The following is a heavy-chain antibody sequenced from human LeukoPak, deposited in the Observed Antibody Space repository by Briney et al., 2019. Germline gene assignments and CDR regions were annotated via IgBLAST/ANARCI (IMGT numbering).Heavy chain of an antibody. CDR1: GYTFTGYY. V-gene: IGHV1-2*02. J-gene: IGHJ3*02. D-gene: IGHD6-19*01. CDR2: INPNSGGT. CDR3: AGQQWLVNAFDI. Sequence: ASVKVSCKASGYTFTGYYMHWVRQAPGQGLEWMGWINPNSGGTNYAQKFQGRVTMTRDTSISTAYMELSRLRSDDTAVYYCAGQQWLVNAFDIWGQGTMVTVSS.